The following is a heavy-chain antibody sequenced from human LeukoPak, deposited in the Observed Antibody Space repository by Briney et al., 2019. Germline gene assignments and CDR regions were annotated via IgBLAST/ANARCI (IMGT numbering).Heavy chain of an antibody. V-gene: IGHV4-59*01. CDR2: IYYSGTT. CDR1: GGSISNYY. CDR3: ARDHYDILTGYSSGYYYYYMDV. Sequence: SETLSLTCTVSGGSISNYYWNWIRQPPGKGLEWIGYIYYSGTTNYNPSLKSRVTISVDTSKNQFFLKLSSVTAADTAVYYCARDHYDILTGYSSGYYYYYMDVWGKGTTVTISS. D-gene: IGHD3-9*01. J-gene: IGHJ6*03.